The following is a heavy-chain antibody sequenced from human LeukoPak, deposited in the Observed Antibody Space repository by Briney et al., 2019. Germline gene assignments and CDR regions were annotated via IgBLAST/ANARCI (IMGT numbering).Heavy chain of an antibody. Sequence: SETLSLTCTVSGGSISSSSYYWGWIRQPPGKGLEWIGYIYYSGSTNYNPSLKSRVTISVDTSKNQFSLKLSSVTAADTAVYYCAREGGTGEFDYWGQGTLVTVSS. CDR1: GGSISSSSYY. D-gene: IGHD7-27*01. V-gene: IGHV4-61*01. J-gene: IGHJ4*02. CDR2: IYYSGST. CDR3: AREGGTGEFDY.